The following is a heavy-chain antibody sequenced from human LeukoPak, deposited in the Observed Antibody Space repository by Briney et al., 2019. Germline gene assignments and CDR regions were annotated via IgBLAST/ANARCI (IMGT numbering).Heavy chain of an antibody. J-gene: IGHJ4*02. Sequence: GGSLRLSCAASGFTSSSYAMHWVRQAPGKGLEWVAVISYDGSNKYYADSVKGRFTISRDNSKNTLYLQMNSLRAEDTAVYYCARVNDYASYWGQGTLVTVSS. CDR2: ISYDGSNK. CDR1: GFTSSSYA. V-gene: IGHV3-30*04. D-gene: IGHD3-16*01. CDR3: ARVNDYASY.